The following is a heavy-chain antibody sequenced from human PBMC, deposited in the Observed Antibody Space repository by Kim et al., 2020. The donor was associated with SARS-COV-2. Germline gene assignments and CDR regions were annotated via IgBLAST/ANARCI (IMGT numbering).Heavy chain of an antibody. V-gene: IGHV4-61*09. CDR2: IYTSGST. D-gene: IGHD6-13*01. Sequence: SETLSLTCTVSGGSISSGSYYWSWIRQPAGKGLEWIGHIYTSGSTNYNPSLKSRVTISVDTSKNQFSLKLSSVTAADTAVYYCARRAPSAAGYYFDYWGQGTLVTGSS. CDR3: ARRAPSAAGYYFDY. CDR1: GGSISSGSYY. J-gene: IGHJ4*02.